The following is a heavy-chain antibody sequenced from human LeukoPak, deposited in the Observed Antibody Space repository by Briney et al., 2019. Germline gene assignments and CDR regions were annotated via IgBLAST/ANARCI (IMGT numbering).Heavy chain of an antibody. V-gene: IGHV4-59*01. CDR2: IYYSGST. CDR3: ARDGCSSTSCPYYYYMDV. CDR1: GGSISSYY. D-gene: IGHD2-2*01. Sequence: SETLSLTCTVSGGSISSYYWSWIRQPPGKGLEWIGYIYYSGSTNYNPSLKSRVTISVDTSKNQFSLKLSSVTAADTAVYYCARDGCSSTSCPYYYYMDVWGKGTTVTISS. J-gene: IGHJ6*03.